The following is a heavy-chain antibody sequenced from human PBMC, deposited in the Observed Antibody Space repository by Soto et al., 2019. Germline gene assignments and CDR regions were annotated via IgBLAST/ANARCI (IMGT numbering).Heavy chain of an antibody. CDR1: GFDFRGDL. V-gene: IGHV3-33*01. D-gene: IGHD3-10*01. Sequence: QVHLEEAGGGVVQPGGSLRLSCVASGFDFRGDLMHWVRQAPGKGLEWVAYVWYDGSNKMYAASVQGRFTISRDNSKNTLYLQMNSLSDDDTAVYFCVRGRWRQPLDHWGQGTLVTVSS. CDR3: VRGRWRQPLDH. CDR2: VWYDGSNK. J-gene: IGHJ4*02.